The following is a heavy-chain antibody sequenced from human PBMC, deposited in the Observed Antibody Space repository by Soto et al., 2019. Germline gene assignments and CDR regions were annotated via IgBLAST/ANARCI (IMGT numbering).Heavy chain of an antibody. CDR3: ARRPSGSYSDY. J-gene: IGHJ4*02. CDR1: GGSISSSSYY. Sequence: PSETLFLTCTVSGGSISSSSYYWGWIRQPPGKGLEWIGIIYYSGSTYYNPSLKSRVTISVDTSKNQFSLKLSSVTAADTAVYYCARRPSGSYSDYWGQGTLVTVSS. V-gene: IGHV4-39*01. CDR2: IYYSGST. D-gene: IGHD3-10*01.